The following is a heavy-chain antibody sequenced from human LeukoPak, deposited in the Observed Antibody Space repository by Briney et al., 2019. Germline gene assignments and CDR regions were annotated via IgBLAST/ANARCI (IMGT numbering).Heavy chain of an antibody. CDR3: ARDAPYYYDSTGFSPRYFDY. CDR1: GFTFSNYW. V-gene: IGHV3-7*04. Sequence: PGGSLILSCLVSGFTFSNYWMSWVRQSPGKGLEWVANIKQGGTEKYYVDSVKGRFTISRDDAKNSLYLQMNSLRAEDTAVYYCARDAPYYYDSTGFSPRYFDYWGQGALVTVSS. J-gene: IGHJ4*02. D-gene: IGHD3-22*01. CDR2: IKQGGTEK.